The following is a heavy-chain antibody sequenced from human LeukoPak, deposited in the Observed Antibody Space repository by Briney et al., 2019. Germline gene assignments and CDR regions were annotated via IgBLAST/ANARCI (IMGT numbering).Heavy chain of an antibody. D-gene: IGHD3-16*02. V-gene: IGHV4-39*07. Sequence: SETLSLTCTVSGGSISSSSYYWGWIRQPPGKGLEWIGSIYYSGSTYYNPSLKSRVTISVDTSKNQFSLKLSSVTAADTAVYYCASVYDYVWGSYLRPDYWGQGTLVTVSS. J-gene: IGHJ4*02. CDR3: ASVYDYVWGSYLRPDY. CDR2: IYYSGST. CDR1: GGSISSSSYY.